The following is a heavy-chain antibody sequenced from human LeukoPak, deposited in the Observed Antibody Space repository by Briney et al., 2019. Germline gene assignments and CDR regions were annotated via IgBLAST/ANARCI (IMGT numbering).Heavy chain of an antibody. Sequence: TGGSLRLSCAASGFTFSSYSMNWVRQAPGKGLEWVSSISSSSSYIYYADSVKGRFTISRDNAKNSLYLQMNSPRAEDTAVYYCAKAQNYYDRARDWFDPWGQGTLVTVSS. CDR3: AKAQNYYDRARDWFDP. D-gene: IGHD3-22*01. V-gene: IGHV3-21*01. CDR1: GFTFSSYS. CDR2: ISSSSSYI. J-gene: IGHJ5*02.